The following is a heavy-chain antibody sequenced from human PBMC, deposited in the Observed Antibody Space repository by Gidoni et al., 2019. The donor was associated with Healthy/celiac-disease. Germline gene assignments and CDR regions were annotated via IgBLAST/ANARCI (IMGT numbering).Heavy chain of an antibody. CDR3: ARAKFILDAFDI. J-gene: IGHJ3*02. CDR2: IWYDGSNK. V-gene: IGHV3-33*01. D-gene: IGHD2-21*01. Sequence: QVQLVESGGGVVQHGRSLRLSCAACGFTFSNYGMHWVRQAPGKGLQWVALIWYDGSNKYYADSVKGRFTISRDNSKSTLYLQMNSLRAEDTAVYYCARAKFILDAFDIWGQGTMLTVSS. CDR1: GFTFSNYG.